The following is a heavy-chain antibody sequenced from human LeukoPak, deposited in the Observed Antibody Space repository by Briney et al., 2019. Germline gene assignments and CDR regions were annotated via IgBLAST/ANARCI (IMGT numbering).Heavy chain of an antibody. CDR3: AREVDYGDYYFDY. CDR2: IYSGGST. Sequence: GGSLRLSCAASGFTVSSNYMSWVRQAPGKGLXXVSVIYSGGSTYYADSVKGRFTISRDNSKNTLYLQMNSLRAEDTAVYYCAREVDYGDYYFDYWGQGTLVTVSS. D-gene: IGHD4-17*01. V-gene: IGHV3-53*01. CDR1: GFTVSSNY. J-gene: IGHJ4*02.